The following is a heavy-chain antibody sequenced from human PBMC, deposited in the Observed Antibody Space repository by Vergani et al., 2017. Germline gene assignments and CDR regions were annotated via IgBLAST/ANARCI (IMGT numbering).Heavy chain of an antibody. CDR3: ARGLGVPAAIRGLRYRWYFDL. V-gene: IGHV4-34*01. D-gene: IGHD2-2*02. Sequence: QVQLQQWGAGLLKPSETLSLTCAVYGGSFSGYYWSWIRQPPGKGLEWIGEINHSGSTNYNPSLKSRVTISVDTSKNQFSLKLSSVTAAVTAVYYCARGLGVPAAIRGLRYRWYFDLWGRGTLVTVSS. CDR1: GGSFSGYY. CDR2: INHSGST. J-gene: IGHJ2*01.